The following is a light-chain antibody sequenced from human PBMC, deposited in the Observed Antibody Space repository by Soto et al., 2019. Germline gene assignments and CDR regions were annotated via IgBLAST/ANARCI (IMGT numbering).Light chain of an antibody. CDR2: GTS. CDR3: QQYGSSSWT. J-gene: IGKJ1*01. Sequence: EIVLTQSPGTLSLSPGERATLSCRASQSVSSSYLAWYQKKPGQAPRLLIYGTSSRATALPDRFSGSGFGTDITLTISRQESEDFAVYYCQQYGSSSWTFGQGTKVEIK. CDR1: QSVSSSY. V-gene: IGKV3-20*01.